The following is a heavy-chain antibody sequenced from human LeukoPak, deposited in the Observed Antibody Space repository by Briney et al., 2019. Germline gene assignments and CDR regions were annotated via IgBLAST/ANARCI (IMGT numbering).Heavy chain of an antibody. CDR1: GYSFTSYW. Sequence: GESLKISCKGSGYSFTSYWIGWVRQMPGKGLEWMGIIYPGDSDTRYSPSFQGQVTISADKSISTAYLQWSSLKASDTAMYHCARQPYCGGDCYFYDYWGQGTLVTVSS. J-gene: IGHJ4*02. D-gene: IGHD2-21*02. CDR2: IYPGDSDT. V-gene: IGHV5-51*01. CDR3: ARQPYCGGDCYFYDY.